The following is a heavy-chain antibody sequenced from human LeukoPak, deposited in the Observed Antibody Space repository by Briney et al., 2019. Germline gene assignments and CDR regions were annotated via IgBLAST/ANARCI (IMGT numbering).Heavy chain of an antibody. V-gene: IGHV3-53*01. CDR3: ARAGRIAVAGYYYYGMDV. D-gene: IGHD6-19*01. CDR2: IYSGGST. Sequence: GGSLRLSCAASGFTVSSNYMSWVRQAPGKGLEWVSDIYSGGSTYYADSVKGRFTISRDNSKNTLYLQMNSLRAEDTAVYYCARAGRIAVAGYYYYGMDVWGKGTTVTVSS. CDR1: GFTVSSNY. J-gene: IGHJ6*04.